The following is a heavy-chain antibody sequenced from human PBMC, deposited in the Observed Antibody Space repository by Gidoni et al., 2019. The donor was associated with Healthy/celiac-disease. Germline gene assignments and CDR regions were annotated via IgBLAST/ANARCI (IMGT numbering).Heavy chain of an antibody. Sequence: EVQLVESGGGLVKPGGSLRLSCAASGFTFSSYSMNWVRQAPGKGLEWVSSISSSSSYIYYADSVKGRFTISRDNAKNSLYLQMNSLRAEDTAVYYCARIVELELPSFDYWGQGTLVTVSS. CDR1: GFTFSSYS. CDR3: ARIVELELPSFDY. CDR2: ISSSSSYI. J-gene: IGHJ4*02. D-gene: IGHD1-7*01. V-gene: IGHV3-21*01.